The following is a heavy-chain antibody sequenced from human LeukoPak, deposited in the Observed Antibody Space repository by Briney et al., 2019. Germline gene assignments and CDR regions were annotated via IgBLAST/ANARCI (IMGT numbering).Heavy chain of an antibody. J-gene: IGHJ6*02. CDR3: ARDRGPRGPAMDV. D-gene: IGHD3-10*01. Sequence: PGGSLRLSCAASGFTFSSYGMHWVRQAPGKGLEWVAVIWYDGSNKYYADSVKGRFTISRDNSKNTLYLQMNSLRAEDTAVYYCARDRGPRGPAMDVWGQGTTVTVSS. CDR2: IWYDGSNK. CDR1: GFTFSSYG. V-gene: IGHV3-33*01.